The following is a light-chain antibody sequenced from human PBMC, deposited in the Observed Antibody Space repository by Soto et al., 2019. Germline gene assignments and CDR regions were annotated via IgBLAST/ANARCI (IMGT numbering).Light chain of an antibody. CDR2: RNN. V-gene: IGLV1-47*01. J-gene: IGLJ3*02. Sequence: QSVLTQPPSASGTPGQRVTISCSGSSSNIGSNYVYWYQQLPGTAPKLLIYRNNQRPSGVPDRFSGSKSGTSASLAIRGLRSEDGADYYCAAWDDSLSGVFGGGTKVTVL. CDR3: AAWDDSLSGV. CDR1: SSNIGSNY.